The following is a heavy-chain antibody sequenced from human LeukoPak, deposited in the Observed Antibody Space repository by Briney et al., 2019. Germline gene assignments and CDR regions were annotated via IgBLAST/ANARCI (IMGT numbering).Heavy chain of an antibody. V-gene: IGHV3-23*01. CDR3: ASGCYYYDSSGYSV. CDR2: ICGSVSGSGDCT. CDR1: GFSFGSYA. Sequence: GGSLRLSCAASGFSFGSYAMSWVRQAAGKGLEWVSEICGSVSGSGDCTHYADSVKGRFTISRDSSKKTLYLQMNSLRAEDTAVYYCASGCYYYDSSGYSVWGQGTLVTVSS. J-gene: IGHJ4*02. D-gene: IGHD3-22*01.